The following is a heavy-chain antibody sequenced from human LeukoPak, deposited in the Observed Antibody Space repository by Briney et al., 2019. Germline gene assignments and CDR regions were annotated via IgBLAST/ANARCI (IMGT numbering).Heavy chain of an antibody. CDR3: AKAAEQWLEGNWFDP. CDR2: ISGSGGST. Sequence: PGGSLRLSRAASGFTFSSYAMSWVRQAPGKGLEWVSAISGSGGSTYYADSVKGRFTISRDNSKNTLYLQMNSLRAEDTAVYYCAKAAEQWLEGNWFDPWGQGTLVTVSS. D-gene: IGHD6-19*01. J-gene: IGHJ5*02. CDR1: GFTFSSYA. V-gene: IGHV3-23*01.